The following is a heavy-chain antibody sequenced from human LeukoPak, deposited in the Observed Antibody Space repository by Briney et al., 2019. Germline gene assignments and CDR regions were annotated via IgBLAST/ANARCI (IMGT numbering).Heavy chain of an antibody. D-gene: IGHD2-15*01. CDR3: AKWGCSGGSCYPFDY. CDR1: GGSFSGYY. J-gene: IGHJ4*02. Sequence: ETLSLTCAVYGGSFSGYYWSWIRQPPGKGLEWVSAMSGSGGRTYYADSVKGRFTISRDNSKNTLYLQMNSLRAEDTAVYYCAKWGCSGGSCYPFDYWGQGTLVTVSS. CDR2: MSGSGGRT. V-gene: IGHV3-23*01.